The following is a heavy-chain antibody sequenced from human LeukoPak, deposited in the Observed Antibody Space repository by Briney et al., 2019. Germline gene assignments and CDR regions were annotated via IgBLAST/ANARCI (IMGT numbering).Heavy chain of an antibody. D-gene: IGHD5-18*01. J-gene: IGHJ4*02. V-gene: IGHV4-34*01. Sequence: PSETLSLTCTVSGASFSDFYWSWIRQPPGKGREWIGEINHSGSTNFNPSLKSRVTISVDTSKNQFSLNLSSVTAADTAVYYCVRGLGHYSSDYWGQGTLVTVSS. CDR3: VRGLGHYSSDY. CDR2: INHSGST. CDR1: GASFSDFY.